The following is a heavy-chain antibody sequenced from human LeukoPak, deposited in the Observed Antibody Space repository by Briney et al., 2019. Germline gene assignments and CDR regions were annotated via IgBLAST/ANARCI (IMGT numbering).Heavy chain of an antibody. CDR1: GGSFSGYY. CDR3: ARARAVTGSPLDP. Sequence: PSETLSLTCAVYGGSFSGYYWSWIRQPPGKGLEWIGEINHSGSTNYNPSLKSRVTISVDTSKNQFSLKLSSVTAADTAVYYCARARAVTGSPLDPWGQGTLVTVSS. D-gene: IGHD1-14*01. CDR2: INHSGST. V-gene: IGHV4-34*01. J-gene: IGHJ5*02.